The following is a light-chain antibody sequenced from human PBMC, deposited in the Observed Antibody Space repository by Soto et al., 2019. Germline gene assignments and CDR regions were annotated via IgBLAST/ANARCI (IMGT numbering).Light chain of an antibody. V-gene: IGKV3-20*01. CDR1: QSVSSSY. CDR2: IAS. Sequence: EIVLTQSPGTLSLSPGERATLSCRASQSVSSSYLAWYQQKPGQAPRLLIYIASSRATGIPDRFSGSGSGTDFTLTISRLEPKDFAVYYCQQYGSSPRTFGQGTKLEIK. CDR3: QQYGSSPRT. J-gene: IGKJ2*01.